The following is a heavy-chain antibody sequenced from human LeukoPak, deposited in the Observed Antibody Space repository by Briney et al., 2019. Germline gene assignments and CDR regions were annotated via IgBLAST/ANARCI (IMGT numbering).Heavy chain of an antibody. Sequence: GESLKISCKGSGYRFNAYWIAWVRQMPGKGLEWMGIIYPDDSDTRYSPSFQGQVTISADKSSRTAYLQWSSLKTSDTAMYYCARADQFLWLGDARRPYYYGLDVWGQGTSVTVSS. CDR3: ARADQFLWLGDARRPYYYGLDV. D-gene: IGHD3-10*01. J-gene: IGHJ6*02. CDR1: GYRFNAYW. CDR2: IYPDDSDT. V-gene: IGHV5-51*01.